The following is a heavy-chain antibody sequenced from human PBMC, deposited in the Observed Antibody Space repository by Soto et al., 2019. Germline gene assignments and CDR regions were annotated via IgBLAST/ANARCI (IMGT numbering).Heavy chain of an antibody. CDR1: GFTFSSYA. CDR3: VGELLPQP. Sequence: QVQLVESGGGVVQPGRSLRLSCAASGFTFSSYAMHWVRQAPGKGLEWVAVISYDGSNKYYADSVKGRFTISRDNSKNTLYLQMNSLRAEDTAVYYCVGELLPQPWGQGTLVTVSS. D-gene: IGHD3-10*01. V-gene: IGHV3-30-3*01. J-gene: IGHJ5*02. CDR2: ISYDGSNK.